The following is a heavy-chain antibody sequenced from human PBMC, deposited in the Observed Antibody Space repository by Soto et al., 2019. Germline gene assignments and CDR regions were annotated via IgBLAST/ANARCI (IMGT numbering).Heavy chain of an antibody. J-gene: IGHJ6*03. D-gene: IGHD3-22*01. V-gene: IGHV2-26*01. CDR2: ILSSDEK. CDR3: ARMLAVNYYYYYVDV. Sequence: QVTLKESGPVLVKPTETLTLTCTVSGFSLRNARMGVSWIRQPPGKALEWLAHILSSDEKSYNTSLKGRVTLSKDTSKSQVVLTMTYVDPVDTATYFCARMLAVNYYYYYVDVWCEGTTVTVSS. CDR1: GFSLRNARMG.